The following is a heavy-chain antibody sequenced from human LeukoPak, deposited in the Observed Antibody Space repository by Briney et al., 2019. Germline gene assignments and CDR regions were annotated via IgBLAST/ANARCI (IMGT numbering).Heavy chain of an antibody. CDR3: ARQGDSGWYYFDY. CDR1: GGSISSSNW. CDR2: IYHSGST. Sequence: SGTLSLTCAVSGGSISSSNWWSWVRQPPGKGLERIGEIYHSGSTNYNPSLKSRVTISVDKSKNQFSLKLTSVTAADTAAYYCARQGDSGWYYFDYWGQGTLVTVSS. V-gene: IGHV4-4*02. D-gene: IGHD6-19*01. J-gene: IGHJ4*02.